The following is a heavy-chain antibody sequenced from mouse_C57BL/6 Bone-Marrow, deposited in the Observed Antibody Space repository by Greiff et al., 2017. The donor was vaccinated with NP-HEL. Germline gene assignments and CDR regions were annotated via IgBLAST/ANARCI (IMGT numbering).Heavy chain of an antibody. Sequence: DVKLVESGGGLVQPGGSLKLSCAASGFTFSDYYMYWVRQTPEKRLEWVAYISNGGGSTYYPDTVKGRFTISRDNAKNTLYLQMSRLKSEDTAMYYCARQRDGYYAAWFAYWGQGTLVTVSA. CDR2: ISNGGGST. D-gene: IGHD2-3*01. CDR3: ARQRDGYYAAWFAY. V-gene: IGHV5-12*01. J-gene: IGHJ3*01. CDR1: GFTFSDYY.